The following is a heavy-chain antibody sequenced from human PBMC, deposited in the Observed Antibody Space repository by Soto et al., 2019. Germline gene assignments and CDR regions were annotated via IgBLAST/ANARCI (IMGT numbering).Heavy chain of an antibody. CDR3: ASREVGKVVGGLNS. CDR1: GYTFFRYA. CDR2: INAGNGNT. V-gene: IGHV1-3*01. D-gene: IGHD3-22*01. J-gene: IGHJ5*02. Sequence: ASVKVSCKASGYTFFRYAIHWVRQAPGQQLEWMGWINAGNGNTKYSEKFQGRITITRETSANTAFMELSSLTSDDTAMYFCASREVGKVVGGLNSWGQGTPVTVSS.